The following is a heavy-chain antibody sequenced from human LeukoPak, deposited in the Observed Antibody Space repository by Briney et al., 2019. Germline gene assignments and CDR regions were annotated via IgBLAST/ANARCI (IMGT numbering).Heavy chain of an antibody. CDR2: IYYSGST. D-gene: IGHD1-20*01. V-gene: IGHV4-31*03. J-gene: IGHJ5*02. CDR3: ARGGNNWNDEIWFDP. Sequence: PSQTLSLTCTASGGSISSGGYYWSWIRQHPGKGLEWIGYIYYSGSTYYNPSLKSRVTISVDTSKNQFSLKLSSVTAADTAVYYCARGGNNWNDEIWFDPWGQGTLVTVSS. CDR1: GGSISSGGYY.